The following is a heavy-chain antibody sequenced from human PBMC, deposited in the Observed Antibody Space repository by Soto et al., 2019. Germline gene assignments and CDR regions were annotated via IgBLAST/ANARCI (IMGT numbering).Heavy chain of an antibody. CDR1: GGTFSSYT. V-gene: IGHV1-69*02. J-gene: IGHJ4*02. CDR2: IIPILGIA. CDR3: ARGLAGDLQTSFDY. Sequence: QVQLAQSGAEVKKPGSSVKVSCKASGGTFSSYTISWVRQAPGQGLEWMGRIIPILGIANYAQKFQGRVTCTADKSTSTAYRELSSLRSEDTAVYYCARGLAGDLQTSFDYWGQGTLVTVSS.